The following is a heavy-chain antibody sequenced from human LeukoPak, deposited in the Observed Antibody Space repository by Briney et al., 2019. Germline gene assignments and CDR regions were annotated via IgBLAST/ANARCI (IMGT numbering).Heavy chain of an antibody. CDR1: GYTFTSYG. CDR2: ISAYNGNT. Sequence: ASVKVSCKASGYTFTSYGISWVRQAPGQGLEWMGWISAYNGNTNYAQKLQGRVTMTTDTSTSTAYMELRSLRSDDTAVYYCARVRSGYDFAHYYYYYMDVWGKGTTVTISS. D-gene: IGHD5-12*01. J-gene: IGHJ6*03. CDR3: ARVRSGYDFAHYYYYYMDV. V-gene: IGHV1-18*01.